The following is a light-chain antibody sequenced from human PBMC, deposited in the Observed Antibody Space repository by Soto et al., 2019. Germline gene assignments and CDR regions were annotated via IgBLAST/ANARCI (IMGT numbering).Light chain of an antibody. CDR3: QSYDSSLTCVV. CDR1: TSNIGAGYG. Sequence: QSVLTQPPSVSGAPGQRVTISCTGSTSNIGAGYGVHWYQHLPGTAPKLLMYGNSIRPSGVPDRFSGSKSGPSASLAITGLQADDEADYYCQSYDSSLTCVVFGGGTKLTVL. J-gene: IGLJ2*01. V-gene: IGLV1-40*01. CDR2: GNS.